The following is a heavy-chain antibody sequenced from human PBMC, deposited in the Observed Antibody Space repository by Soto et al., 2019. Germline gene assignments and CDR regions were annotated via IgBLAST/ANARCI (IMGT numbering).Heavy chain of an antibody. V-gene: IGHV4-34*01. Sequence: PSGTLSPTRAGYGGAFRGFYWSWIRQPPGKGLEWIGEINHSGSTNYNPSLKSRVTISVDTSKNQFSLKLSSVTAADTAVYYCARVGATDGFDYWGQGTLVTVSS. J-gene: IGHJ4*02. CDR2: INHSGST. D-gene: IGHD1-26*01. CDR1: GGAFRGFY. CDR3: ARVGATDGFDY.